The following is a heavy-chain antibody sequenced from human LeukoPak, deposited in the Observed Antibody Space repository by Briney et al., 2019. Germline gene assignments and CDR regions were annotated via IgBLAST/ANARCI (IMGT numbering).Heavy chain of an antibody. CDR1: GFSFSTYA. Sequence: GGSLRLSCAASGFSFSTYAMTWVRQAPGKGLEWVSAFSATDGSTQYAESVKGRFTISKDSTTNTLFLQINSLRAEDTAVYYCARCQIAAAGAGAFDVWGQGTMVTVSS. CDR3: ARCQIAAAGAGAFDV. J-gene: IGHJ3*01. D-gene: IGHD6-13*01. CDR2: FSATDGST. V-gene: IGHV3-23*01.